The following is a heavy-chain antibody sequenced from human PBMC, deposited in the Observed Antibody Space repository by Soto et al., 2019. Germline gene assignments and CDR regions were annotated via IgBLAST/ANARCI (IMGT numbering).Heavy chain of an antibody. J-gene: IGHJ4*02. Sequence: PSETLSLTCTVSGGSISSYYWSWIRQPPGKGLEWIGYIYYTGSTNYNPSLKSRVTISVDTSKNQFSLKLTSVTAADTAVYYCARFVPCSDGSSALDYWGQGTRVTVSS. CDR1: GGSISSYY. CDR2: IYYTGST. V-gene: IGHV4-59*12. CDR3: ARFVPCSDGSSALDY. D-gene: IGHD2-15*01.